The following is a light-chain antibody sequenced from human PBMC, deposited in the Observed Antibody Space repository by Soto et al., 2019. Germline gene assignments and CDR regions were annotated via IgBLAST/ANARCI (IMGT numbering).Light chain of an antibody. V-gene: IGKV3-11*01. CDR2: DTS. J-gene: IGKJ1*01. CDR1: QSVSGY. Sequence: EIVLTQSPATLSLSPAERATLSCRASQSVSGYLAWYQQKPGQAPRFLIYDTSNRATGIPARFSGSGSGTDFTLTISSLEPEDFAVYYCQQRNYWPRTFGQGTKVEIK. CDR3: QQRNYWPRT.